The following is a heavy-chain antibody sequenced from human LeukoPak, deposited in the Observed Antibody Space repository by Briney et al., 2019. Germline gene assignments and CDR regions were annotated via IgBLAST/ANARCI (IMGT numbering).Heavy chain of an antibody. CDR3: ARESEWEPWEAFDI. CDR2: INTDGSST. CDR1: GFTFSSYW. V-gene: IGHV3-74*01. D-gene: IGHD1-26*01. J-gene: IGHJ3*02. Sequence: PGGSLRLSCAASGFTFSSYWMHWVRQAPGKGLVWVSRINTDGSSTSYADSVKGRFTISRDNAKNTLYLQMNSLRAEDTAVYYCARESEWEPWEAFDIWGQGTMVTVSS.